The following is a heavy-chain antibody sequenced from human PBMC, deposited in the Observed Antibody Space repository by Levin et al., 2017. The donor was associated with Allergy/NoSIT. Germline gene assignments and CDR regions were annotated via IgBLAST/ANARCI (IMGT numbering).Heavy chain of an antibody. V-gene: IGHV3-30*18. CDR2: ISYDGSNK. Sequence: PGGSLRLSCAASGFTFSSYGMHWVRQAPGKGLEWVAVISYDGSNKYYADSVKGRFTISRDNSKNTLYLQMNSLRAEDTAVYYCAKDINAVATRYFDYWGQGTLVTVSS. CDR3: AKDINAVATRYFDY. CDR1: GFTFSSYG. D-gene: IGHD5-12*01. J-gene: IGHJ4*02.